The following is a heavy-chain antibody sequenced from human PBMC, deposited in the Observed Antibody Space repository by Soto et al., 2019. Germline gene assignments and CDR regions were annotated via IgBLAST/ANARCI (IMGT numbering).Heavy chain of an antibody. CDR3: ARDFAYFDP. Sequence: GASVKVSCKASGYTFTSYYMHWVRQAPGQGLEWMGIINPSGGSTSYAQKFQGRVTMTRDTSKNQFSLNLDSVTAADTAVYFCARDFAYFDPWGQGTLVTVSS. D-gene: IGHD3-3*01. CDR1: GYTFTSYY. CDR2: INPSGGST. J-gene: IGHJ4*02. V-gene: IGHV1-46*01.